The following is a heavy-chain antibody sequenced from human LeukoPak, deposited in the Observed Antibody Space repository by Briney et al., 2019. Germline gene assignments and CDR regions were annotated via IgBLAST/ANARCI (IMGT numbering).Heavy chain of an antibody. CDR3: ARVDCTTTSCYIDYYYMDV. Sequence: EPSETLSLTCTVSGGSISSGDYYWSWIRQPPGKGLECIGYIYHSGRTYYNPSLKSRVTMSVDRSKNQFSLKLTSVTAADTAVYYCARVDCTTTSCYIDYYYMDVWAKGPRSPSP. J-gene: IGHJ6*03. CDR2: IYHSGRT. V-gene: IGHV4-30-2*01. D-gene: IGHD2-2*02. CDR1: GGSISSGDYY.